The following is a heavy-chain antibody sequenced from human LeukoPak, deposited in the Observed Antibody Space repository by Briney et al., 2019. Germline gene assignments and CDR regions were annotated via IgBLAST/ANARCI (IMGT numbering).Heavy chain of an antibody. V-gene: IGHV1-69*13. Sequence: ASVKVSCKAFGGTFSSYAISWVRQAPGQGLEWMGGIIPIFGTANYAQKFQGRVTITADESTITAYMELSSLRSEDTAVYYCARSRGDILTGYSYYYYYGMDVWGQGTTVTVSS. CDR3: ARSRGDILTGYSYYYYYGMDV. D-gene: IGHD3-9*01. CDR2: IIPIFGTA. J-gene: IGHJ6*02. CDR1: GGTFSSYA.